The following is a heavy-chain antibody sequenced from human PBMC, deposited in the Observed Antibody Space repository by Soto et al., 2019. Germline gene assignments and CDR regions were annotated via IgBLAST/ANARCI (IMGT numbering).Heavy chain of an antibody. D-gene: IGHD3-10*01. CDR1: GFSFSHYA. Sequence: QRQLVESGGGVVQPRRSLRLSCAASGFSFSHYAMHWVRQPPGKGLEWVALISYDGENQYFTDSVRGRFTISRDNSKTAVYLEMNDLRLDDTATYYCVSPHSESSNAFDLWGQGTLVTVSS. V-gene: IGHV3-30*04. CDR3: VSPHSESSNAFDL. CDR2: ISYDGENQ. J-gene: IGHJ5*02.